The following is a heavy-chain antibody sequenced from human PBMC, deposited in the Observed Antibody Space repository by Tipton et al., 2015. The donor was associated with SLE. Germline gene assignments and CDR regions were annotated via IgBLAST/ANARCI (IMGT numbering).Heavy chain of an antibody. CDR2: IYTSGKT. D-gene: IGHD1-1*01. Sequence: TLSLTCTVSGGAISSGGYYWGWIRQPAGKGLEWVGRIYTSGKTVYNPPLKSRVTISMDLSNNQFSVNLSSVTASDTAVYYCAKTLAGATPGRYQSYWYFDLWGRGLRVIVSS. CDR3: AKTLAGATPGRYQSYWYFDL. CDR1: GGAISSGGYY. J-gene: IGHJ2*01. V-gene: IGHV4-61*02.